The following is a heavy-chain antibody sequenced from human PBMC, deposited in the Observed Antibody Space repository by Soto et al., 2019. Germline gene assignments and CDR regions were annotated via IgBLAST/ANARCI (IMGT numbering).Heavy chain of an antibody. V-gene: IGHV3-11*06. CDR3: ARDRYCSGGSCYPGQYYYYGMDV. Sequence: GGSLRLSCAASGFTFSDYYMSWIRQAPGKGLEWVSYISSSSSYTNYADSVKGRFTISRDNAKNSLYLQMNSLRAEDTAVYYCARDRYCSGGSCYPGQYYYYGMDVWGQGTTVTVSS. CDR1: GFTFSDYY. J-gene: IGHJ6*02. CDR2: ISSSSSYT. D-gene: IGHD2-15*01.